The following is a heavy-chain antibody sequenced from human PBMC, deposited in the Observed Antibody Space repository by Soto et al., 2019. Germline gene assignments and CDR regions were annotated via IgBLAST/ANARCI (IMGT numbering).Heavy chain of an antibody. Sequence: PGGSLRLSCAASGFTFSSNYMSWVRQAPGKGLDWVSIIYSDGSTYYADSVEGRFTISSSSSEHTLYINMNSLRAEAMDVYYCARDGKGYSHGYPDYWGQGTLVTVSS. J-gene: IGHJ4*02. CDR3: ARDGKGYSHGYPDY. CDR1: GFTFSSNY. V-gene: IGHV3-66*01. D-gene: IGHD5-18*01. CDR2: IYSDGST.